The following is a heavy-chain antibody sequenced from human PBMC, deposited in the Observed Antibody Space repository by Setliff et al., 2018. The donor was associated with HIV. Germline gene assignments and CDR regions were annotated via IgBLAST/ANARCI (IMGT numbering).Heavy chain of an antibody. V-gene: IGHV3-23*01. CDR1: GFTFSNHV. J-gene: IGHJ5*02. Sequence: PGGSLRLSCAASGFTFSNHVMNWVRQAPGKGLEWVSAISTSGGAADYAESVKGRFTISRDNSKNTLYLQMNSLRPEDTAVYYCAKTDSSSWLNPYNWFDPWGQGTLVTVSS. CDR3: AKTDSSSWLNPYNWFDP. CDR2: ISTSGGAA. D-gene: IGHD6-13*01.